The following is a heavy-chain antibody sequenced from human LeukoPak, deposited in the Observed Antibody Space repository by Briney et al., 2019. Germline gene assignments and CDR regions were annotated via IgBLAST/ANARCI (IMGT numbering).Heavy chain of an antibody. CDR1: GGSFSGYY. D-gene: IGHD3-10*01. V-gene: IGHV4-34*01. CDR2: INHSGST. CDR3: ARGPRDREPSGSGSYYNY. Sequence: SETLSLTCAVYGGSFSGYYWSWIRQPPGKGLEWIGEINHSGSTNYNPSLKSRVTISVDTSKNQFSLKLSSVTAADTAVYYCARGPRDREPSGSGSYYNYWGQGTLVTVSS. J-gene: IGHJ4*02.